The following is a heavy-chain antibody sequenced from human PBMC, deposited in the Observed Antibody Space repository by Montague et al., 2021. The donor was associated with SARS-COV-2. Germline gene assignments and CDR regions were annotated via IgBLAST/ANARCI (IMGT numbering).Heavy chain of an antibody. CDR1: GGSISSGSY. J-gene: IGHJ4*02. D-gene: IGHD4/OR15-4a*01. V-gene: IGHV4-38-2*02. CDR3: ARVISAVAGANFYFDY. CDR2: SDHSGIT. Sequence: SETLSLTCTVSGGSISSGSYWGWIRQPPGKGLEWIGTSDHSGITYYSPSLKSRVTISLDTSKNQFSLNLDPVTASDTAMYYCARVISAVAGANFYFDYWGQGTLVTVSS.